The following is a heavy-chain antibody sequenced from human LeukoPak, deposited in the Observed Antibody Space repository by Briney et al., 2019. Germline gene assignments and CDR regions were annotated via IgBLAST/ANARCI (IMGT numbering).Heavy chain of an antibody. CDR3: AKGNYDSSGYVLDV. Sequence: ALRLSCEASGFIFDEYVMHWARQVPGKGLEWVSSISWNSGNIVYADSVKGRFTVSRDNAKNPVYLQMNSLTAEDTALYYCAKGNYDSSGYVLDVWGQGTTVTVSS. J-gene: IGHJ6*02. CDR1: GFIFDEYV. D-gene: IGHD3-22*01. CDR2: ISWNSGNI. V-gene: IGHV3-9*01.